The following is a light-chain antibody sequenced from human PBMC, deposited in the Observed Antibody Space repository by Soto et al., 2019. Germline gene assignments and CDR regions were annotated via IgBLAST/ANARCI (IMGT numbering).Light chain of an antibody. CDR3: QQYGSSPWT. V-gene: IGKV3-20*01. CDR2: GTS. Sequence: EIVMTQSPVTLSVSPGERATLSCRASQNISRSLAWYQQKPGQGPSLLIYGTSTRAGGVPDRFSGSGSGTDFTLTISRLEPEDFAVYYCQQYGSSPWTFGQGTKVDI. CDR1: QNISRS. J-gene: IGKJ1*01.